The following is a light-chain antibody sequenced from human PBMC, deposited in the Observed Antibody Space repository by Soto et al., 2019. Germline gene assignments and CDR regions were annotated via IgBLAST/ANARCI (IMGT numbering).Light chain of an antibody. Sequence: QSVLTQSPSVSGAPGQRVTISCTGSSSNIGAGYDVHWYQQLPGTAPKLLIYGNSNRPSGVPDRFSGSKSGTSASLAITGLQAEDEADYYCQSYDSSLSYVFGTGTKLTV. CDR1: SSNIGAGYD. CDR3: QSYDSSLSYV. CDR2: GNS. V-gene: IGLV1-40*01. J-gene: IGLJ1*01.